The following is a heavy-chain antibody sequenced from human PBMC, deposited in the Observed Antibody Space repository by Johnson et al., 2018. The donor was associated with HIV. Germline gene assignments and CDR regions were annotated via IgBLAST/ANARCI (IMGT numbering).Heavy chain of an antibody. J-gene: IGHJ3*02. Sequence: MQLVESGGGLVQPGRSLRLSCAASGFTFDDYGMSWVRQAPGKGLEWVSGINWNGGSTGYADSVKGRFTISRDNAKNSLYLQMNSLRAEDTALYYCARGRYYYDSSGSDAFDIWGQGTMVTVSS. CDR3: ARGRYYYDSSGSDAFDI. CDR2: INWNGGST. D-gene: IGHD3-22*01. V-gene: IGHV3-20*04. CDR1: GFTFDDYG.